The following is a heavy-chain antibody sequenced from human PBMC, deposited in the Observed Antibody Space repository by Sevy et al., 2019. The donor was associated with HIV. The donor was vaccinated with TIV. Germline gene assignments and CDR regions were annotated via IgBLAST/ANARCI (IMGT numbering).Heavy chain of an antibody. V-gene: IGHV4-31*03. CDR3: ARKVTMSVGGAIDAFDI. D-gene: IGHD3-22*01. CDR1: GGSISSGGYY. J-gene: IGHJ3*02. CDR2: IYYSGST. Sequence: SETLSLTCTVSGGSISSGGYYWSWIRQHPGKGLEWIGYIYYSGSTYYNPSLKSRVTISVDTSKNQFSLKLSSVTAADTAVYYCARKVTMSVGGAIDAFDIWGQGTMVTVSS.